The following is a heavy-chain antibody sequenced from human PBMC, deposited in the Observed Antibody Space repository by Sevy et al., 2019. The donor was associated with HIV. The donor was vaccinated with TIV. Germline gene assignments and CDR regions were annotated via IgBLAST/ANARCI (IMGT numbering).Heavy chain of an antibody. CDR1: GFSLSTSGVG. CDR2: IYWDDDT. CDR3: AHRRMVRGVITAPFDY. J-gene: IGHJ4*02. Sequence: SGPTLVNPTQTLTLTCTFSGFSLSTSGVGVGWIRQPPGKALEWLALIYWDDDTRYSPSLKSRLNITKDTSTNQVVLTMHNMDPVDTATYFCAHRRMVRGVITAPFDYWGQGTLVTVSS. D-gene: IGHD3-10*01. V-gene: IGHV2-5*02.